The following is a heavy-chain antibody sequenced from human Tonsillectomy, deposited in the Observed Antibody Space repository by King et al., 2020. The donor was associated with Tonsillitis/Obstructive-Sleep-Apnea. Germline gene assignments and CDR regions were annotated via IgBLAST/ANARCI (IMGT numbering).Heavy chain of an antibody. J-gene: IGHJ6*02. V-gene: IGHV5-10-1*03. CDR1: GYSFTSYW. Sequence: VQLVESGAEVKKPGESLRISCTGSGYSFTSYWISWVRQMPGKGLEWMGRIDPSDSYTNYSPSFQGHVTISADKSISTAYLQWSSLKASDTAMYYCARPARPYSSGWYYGMDVWGQGTTVTVSS. CDR2: IDPSDSYT. CDR3: ARPARPYSSGWYYGMDV. D-gene: IGHD6-19*01.